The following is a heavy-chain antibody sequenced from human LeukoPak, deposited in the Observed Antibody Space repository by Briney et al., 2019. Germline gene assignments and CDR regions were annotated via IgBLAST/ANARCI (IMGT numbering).Heavy chain of an antibody. CDR3: ARDPVTFGGVIADY. CDR1: DYNFTSYG. D-gene: IGHD3-16*02. V-gene: IGHV1-18*01. CDR2: ISAYNGNT. J-gene: IGHJ4*02. Sequence: ASVKVSCKASDYNFTSYGISWVRQAPGQGLEWMGWISAYNGNTNYAQKLQGRVTMTTDTSTSTAYMELRSLRSDDTAVYYCARDPVTFGGVIADYWGQGTLVTVSS.